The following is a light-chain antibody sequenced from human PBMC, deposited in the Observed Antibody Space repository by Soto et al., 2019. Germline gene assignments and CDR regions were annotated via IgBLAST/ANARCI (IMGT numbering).Light chain of an antibody. V-gene: IGKV3-20*01. CDR1: QRVNSNY. Sequence: EIVLTQSPGTLSLSPGERATLSCRASQRVNSNYLAWYQHKPGQTPRLLIYGASSRATGIPDRFSGSGSGTDFSLXXGRLXPEXSXVFXXXQYGXSPXXXGXGTKLEIK. CDR3: XQYGXSPXX. CDR2: GAS. J-gene: IGKJ2*01.